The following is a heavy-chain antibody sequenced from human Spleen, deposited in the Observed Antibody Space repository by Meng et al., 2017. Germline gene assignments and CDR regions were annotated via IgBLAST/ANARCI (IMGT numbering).Heavy chain of an antibody. V-gene: IGHV1-2*06. CDR2: INLSSGGT. D-gene: IGHD6-13*01. CDR3: ARDLGGSSWYRVMGNWFDP. J-gene: IGHJ5*02. CDR1: GYTFTNYY. Sequence: QVQVVRSGSEVKRPGASVKVPCKASGYTFTNYYMHWVRQAPGQGLEWMGRINLSSGGTDYAQKFQGRVTMTRYTSISTAYLELSSLRSDDTAVYYCARDLGGSSWYRVMGNWFDPWGQGTLVTVSS.